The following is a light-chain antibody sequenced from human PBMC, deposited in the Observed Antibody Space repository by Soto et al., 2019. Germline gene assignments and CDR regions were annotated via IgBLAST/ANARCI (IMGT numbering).Light chain of an antibody. V-gene: IGKV1-5*03. CDR1: QTISSW. J-gene: IGKJ5*01. CDR3: QQYDSSPIT. Sequence: DIQMTQSPSTLSGSVGDRVTITCRASQTISSWLAWYQQKPGKAPKLLIYKASTLKSGVPSRFSGSGSGTEFTLTISSLQPDDFATYYCQQYDSSPITFGQGTRLEIK. CDR2: KAS.